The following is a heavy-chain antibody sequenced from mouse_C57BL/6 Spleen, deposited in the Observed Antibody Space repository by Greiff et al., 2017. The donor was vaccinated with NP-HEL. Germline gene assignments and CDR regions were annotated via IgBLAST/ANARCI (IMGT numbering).Heavy chain of an antibody. D-gene: IGHD3-3*01. CDR1: GFTFSDFY. CDR2: SRNKANDYTT. CDR3: ARDARGRGYFDY. J-gene: IGHJ2*01. Sequence: DVHLVESGGGLVQSGRSLRLSCATSGFTFSDFYMEWVRQAPGKGLEWIAASRNKANDYTTEYSASVKGRFIVSRDTSQSILYLQMNALRAEDTAIYYCARDARGRGYFDYWGQGTTLTVSS. V-gene: IGHV7-1*01.